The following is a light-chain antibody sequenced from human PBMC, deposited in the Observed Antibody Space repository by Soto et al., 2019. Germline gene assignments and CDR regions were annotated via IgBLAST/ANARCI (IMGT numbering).Light chain of an antibody. CDR2: DAS. CDR1: QGINTY. Sequence: DIQMTQSPSSLSASVGDRVTSTCQASQGINTYLNWYQQKSGKPPKLLIYDASNLETGVPSRFSGSGSGTDFSFTISSLQPEDIAPYHCQPYDSIKSTFAQGTKLEIK. V-gene: IGKV1-33*01. CDR3: QPYDSIKST. J-gene: IGKJ2*01.